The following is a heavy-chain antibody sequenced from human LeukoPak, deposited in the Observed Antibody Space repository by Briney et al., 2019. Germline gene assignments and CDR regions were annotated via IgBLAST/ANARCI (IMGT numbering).Heavy chain of an antibody. CDR2: ISAYNGNT. D-gene: IGHD3-3*01. Sequence: ASVKVSCKASGYTFTSYGINWVRQAPGQGLEWMGWISAYNGNTNYAQKLQGRVTMTTDTSTSTAYMELRSLRSDDTAVYYCARDSSLRFLEWLLPPFDYWGQGTLVTVSS. V-gene: IGHV1-18*01. CDR3: ARDSSLRFLEWLLPPFDY. J-gene: IGHJ4*02. CDR1: GYTFTSYG.